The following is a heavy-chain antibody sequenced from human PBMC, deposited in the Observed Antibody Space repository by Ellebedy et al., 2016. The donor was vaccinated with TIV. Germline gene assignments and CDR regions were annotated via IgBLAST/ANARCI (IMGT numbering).Heavy chain of an antibody. CDR1: GFTFSSYA. CDR3: AKAGDSGYDPFDY. J-gene: IGHJ4*02. D-gene: IGHD5-12*01. V-gene: IGHV3-23*01. Sequence: GESLKISXAASGFTFSSYAMSWVRQAPGKGLEWVSAISGSGGSTYYADSVKGRFTISRDNSKNTLYLQMNSLRAEDTAVYYCAKAGDSGYDPFDYWGQGTLVTVSS. CDR2: ISGSGGST.